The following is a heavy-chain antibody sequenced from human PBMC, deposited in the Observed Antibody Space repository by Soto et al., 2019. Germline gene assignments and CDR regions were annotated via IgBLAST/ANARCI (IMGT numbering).Heavy chain of an antibody. Sequence: QVQLVQSGAEVKKPGSSVKVSCKDSGGTFRSYAISWVRQAPGQGLEWMGGIIPIFGTANYAQKFQCRVTITAEESTSTASMELSSLRSEDTAVYYCAADTVDGTLFAYWGQGTLVTVSS. CDR2: IIPIFGTA. V-gene: IGHV1-69*01. D-gene: IGHD6-19*01. CDR1: GGTFRSYA. CDR3: AADTVDGTLFAY. J-gene: IGHJ4*02.